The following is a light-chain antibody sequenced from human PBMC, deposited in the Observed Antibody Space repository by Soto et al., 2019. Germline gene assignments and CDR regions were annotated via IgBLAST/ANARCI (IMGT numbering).Light chain of an antibody. J-gene: IGKJ4*01. Sequence: EIVLTQSPATLSLSPGERATLSCRASQSVSSYLAWYQQKPGQAPRLLIYDASNRATGIPARFSGSGSGTDFTLTISSLEPEDFAFYYCTQRSNWPLTSGGGTKVEIK. CDR1: QSVSSY. V-gene: IGKV3-11*01. CDR3: TQRSNWPLT. CDR2: DAS.